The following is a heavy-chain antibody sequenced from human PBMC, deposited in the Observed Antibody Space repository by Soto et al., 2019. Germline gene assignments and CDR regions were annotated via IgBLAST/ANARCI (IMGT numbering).Heavy chain of an antibody. CDR2: ISGSGGST. D-gene: IGHD1-26*01. V-gene: IGHV3-23*01. Sequence: GGSLRLSCAASGFTFSSYAMSWVRQAPGKGLEWVSAISGSGGSTYYADSVKGRFTISRDNSKNTLELQMNRLRAEDTAVYYCAKDQWLSPRLGATCLDAFDIWGQGTMVTVSS. CDR1: GFTFSSYA. CDR3: AKDQWLSPRLGATCLDAFDI. J-gene: IGHJ3*02.